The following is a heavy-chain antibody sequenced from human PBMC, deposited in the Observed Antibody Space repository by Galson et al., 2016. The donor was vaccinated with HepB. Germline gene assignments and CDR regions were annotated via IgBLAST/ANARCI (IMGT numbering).Heavy chain of an antibody. CDR2: IKESGSER. CDR3: ADPPSGL. D-gene: IGHD3-10*01. Sequence: SLRLSCAASGFTFSSHWMSWVRQAPGKGLEWVANIKESGSERDYVDSVKGRFTISRDNARNSLFLQMNSLRVEDTAVYYCADPPSGLWGQGMLVTVSS. CDR1: GFTFSSHW. V-gene: IGHV3-7*01. J-gene: IGHJ4*02.